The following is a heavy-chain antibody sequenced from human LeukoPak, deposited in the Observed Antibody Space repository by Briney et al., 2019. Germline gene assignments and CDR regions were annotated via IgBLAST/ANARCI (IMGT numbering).Heavy chain of an antibody. Sequence: SQTLSLTCTVSGGSVSSSNFYWAWIRQPPGKGLEWIGSIYYTGNTFYNPSLKSRGTLSIDTSKNQFSLKLTSVTAADTAVYYWASPSLMSGEPSYFDFWGQGTLVSVSA. CDR1: GGSVSSSNFY. D-gene: IGHD4-17*01. CDR3: ASPSLMSGEPSYFDF. CDR2: IYYTGNT. J-gene: IGHJ4*02. V-gene: IGHV4-39*07.